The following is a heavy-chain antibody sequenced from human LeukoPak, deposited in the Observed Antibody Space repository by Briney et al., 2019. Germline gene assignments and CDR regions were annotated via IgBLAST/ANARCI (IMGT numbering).Heavy chain of an antibody. CDR3: ASGAYSSGWQGAFDI. V-gene: IGHV3-21*01. CDR1: GFTFSSYS. D-gene: IGHD6-19*01. CDR2: ISSSSSYI. Sequence: GGSLRLSCAASGFTFSSYSMNWVRQAPGKGLEWVSSISSSSSYIYYADSVKGRFTISRDNAKNSLYLQMNSLRAEDTAVYYCASGAYSSGWQGAFDIWGQGTMVTVSS. J-gene: IGHJ3*02.